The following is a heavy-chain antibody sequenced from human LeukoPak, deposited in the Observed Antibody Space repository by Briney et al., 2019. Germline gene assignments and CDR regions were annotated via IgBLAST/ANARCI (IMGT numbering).Heavy chain of an antibody. CDR3: ARDRGEVLLRYSKTNWFDP. V-gene: IGHV1-18*01. Sequence: ASVKVSCKASGYTFTSYGISWVRQAPGQGLEWMGWISAYNGNTNYAQKLQGRVTMTTDTSTSTAYMELRSLRSDDTAVYYCARDRGEVLLRYSKTNWFDPWGQGTLVTVSS. CDR2: ISAYNGNT. D-gene: IGHD3-9*01. J-gene: IGHJ5*02. CDR1: GYTFTSYG.